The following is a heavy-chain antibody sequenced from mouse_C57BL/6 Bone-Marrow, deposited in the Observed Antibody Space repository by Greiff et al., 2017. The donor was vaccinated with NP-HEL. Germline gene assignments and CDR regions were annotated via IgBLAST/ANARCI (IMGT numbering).Heavy chain of an antibody. Sequence: DVMLVESGGGLVQPGGSLKLSCAASGFTFSDYYMYWVRQTPEKRLEWVAYISNGGGSTYYPDTVKGRFTISRDNAKNTLYLQMSRLKSEDTAMYYCAPHAMDYWGQGTSVTVSS. J-gene: IGHJ4*01. CDR1: GFTFSDYY. V-gene: IGHV5-12*01. CDR3: APHAMDY. CDR2: ISNGGGST.